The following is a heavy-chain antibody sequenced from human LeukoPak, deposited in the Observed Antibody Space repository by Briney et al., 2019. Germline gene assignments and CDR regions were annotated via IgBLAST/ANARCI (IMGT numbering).Heavy chain of an antibody. Sequence: GGSLRLSCAASGFTFDDYAMHWVRQAPGKGLEWVSGISWNSGNIGYADSVKGRFTISRDNAKNSLYLQMNSLRAEDTALYYCAKAGTDYDTSSYHYFDYWGQGTLVTVSS. V-gene: IGHV3-9*01. CDR2: ISWNSGNI. CDR1: GFTFDDYA. CDR3: AKAGTDYDTSSYHYFDY. D-gene: IGHD3-22*01. J-gene: IGHJ4*02.